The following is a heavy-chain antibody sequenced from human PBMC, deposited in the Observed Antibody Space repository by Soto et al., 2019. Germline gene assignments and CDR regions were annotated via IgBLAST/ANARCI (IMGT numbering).Heavy chain of an antibody. CDR3: ASKTYESRGTFDY. CDR1: GDSISSSNW. V-gene: IGHV4-4*02. J-gene: IGHJ4*02. Sequence: QVQLQESGPGLVKPSGTLSLTCVVSGDSISSSNWWSWVRQPPGKGLEWIGEIYHSGSSNYNPSLKSRVTISVDKSKNQFSLNLSSVTAADTAVYYCASKTYESRGTFDYWGQGTLVTVSS. CDR2: IYHSGSS. D-gene: IGHD3-16*01.